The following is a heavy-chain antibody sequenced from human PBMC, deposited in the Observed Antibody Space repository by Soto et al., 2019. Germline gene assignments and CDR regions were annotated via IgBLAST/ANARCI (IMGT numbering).Heavy chain of an antibody. D-gene: IGHD4-17*01. V-gene: IGHV4-59*01. CDR2: IYYSGST. J-gene: IGHJ6*02. CDR1: GGSISSYY. Sequence: SETLSLTCTVSGGSISSYYWSWIRQPPGKGLEWIGYIYYSGSTNYNPSLKSRVTISVDTSKNQFSLKLSSVTAADTAVYYCERDTTGYGMDVWGQGTTVTVSS. CDR3: ERDTTGYGMDV.